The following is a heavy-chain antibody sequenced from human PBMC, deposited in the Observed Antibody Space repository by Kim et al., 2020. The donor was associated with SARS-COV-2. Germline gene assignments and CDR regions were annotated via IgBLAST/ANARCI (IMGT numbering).Heavy chain of an antibody. Sequence: GESLKISCKGSGYSFTSYWIGWVRQMPGKGLEWMGIIYPGDSDTRYSPSFQGQVTISADKSISTAYLQWSSLKASDTAMYYCARQGGYCSGGSCYSQTHFDYWGQGTLVTVSS. D-gene: IGHD2-15*01. CDR1: GYSFTSYW. J-gene: IGHJ4*02. CDR2: IYPGDSDT. CDR3: ARQGGYCSGGSCYSQTHFDY. V-gene: IGHV5-51*01.